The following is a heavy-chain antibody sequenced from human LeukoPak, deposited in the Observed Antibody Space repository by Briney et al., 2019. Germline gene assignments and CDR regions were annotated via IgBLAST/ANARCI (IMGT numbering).Heavy chain of an antibody. CDR2: VSFEGSHT. J-gene: IGHJ3*01. CDR1: GFTFSNYP. D-gene: IGHD4-17*01. Sequence: GGSLRLSCAASGFTFSNYPIHWVRQAPGKGLQWVAVVSFEGSHTFYADSVKGRFTISRDNSKNMVFLQMGSLRADDTAFYYCVRGRFTETYFDSFDVWGQGALVTVSS. V-gene: IGHV3-30*04. CDR3: VRGRFTETYFDSFDV.